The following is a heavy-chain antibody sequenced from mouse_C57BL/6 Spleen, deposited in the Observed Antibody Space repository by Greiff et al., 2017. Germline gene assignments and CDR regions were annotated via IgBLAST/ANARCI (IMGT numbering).Heavy chain of an antibody. Sequence: VQLQQPGAELVKPGASVKLSCKASGYTFTSYWMHWVKQRPGRGLAWIGRIEPHSGGTKYNEQFKSKATLTVDKPSSTDYRQLSSLTSEESAVYYCAREDSSGPWYFDVWGTGTTVTVSS. CDR3: AREDSSGPWYFDV. CDR1: GYTFTSYW. CDR2: IEPHSGGT. D-gene: IGHD3-2*02. J-gene: IGHJ1*03. V-gene: IGHV1-72*01.